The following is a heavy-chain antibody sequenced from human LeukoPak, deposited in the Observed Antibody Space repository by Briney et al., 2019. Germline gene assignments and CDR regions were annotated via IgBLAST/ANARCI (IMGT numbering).Heavy chain of an antibody. D-gene: IGHD2/OR15-2a*01. CDR3: ARGQGVTVANKNLNFQH. Sequence: PGGSLRLSCAASGFTFSSSAMSWVRQAPGKGLEWVSTISGSGGSTYYADSVKGRFTISRDNSKNALYLQMISLRAEDTAVYYCARGQGVTVANKNLNFQHWGQGTLVTVSS. CDR1: GFTFSSSA. CDR2: ISGSGGST. V-gene: IGHV3-23*01. J-gene: IGHJ1*01.